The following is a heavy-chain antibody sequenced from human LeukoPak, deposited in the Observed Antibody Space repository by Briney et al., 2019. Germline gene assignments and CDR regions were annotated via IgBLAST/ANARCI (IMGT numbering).Heavy chain of an antibody. V-gene: IGHV1-69*13. J-gene: IGHJ5*02. CDR2: IIPIFGTA. CDR1: GGTFSSYA. CDR3: ARPYCSSTSCYGWFDP. D-gene: IGHD2-2*01. Sequence: ASVKVSCKASGGTFSSYAISWVRQAPGQGLEWMGGIIPIFGTANYAQKFQGRVTITADESTSTAYMELSSPRSEDTSVYDCARPYCSSTSCYGWFDPWGQGTLVTVSS.